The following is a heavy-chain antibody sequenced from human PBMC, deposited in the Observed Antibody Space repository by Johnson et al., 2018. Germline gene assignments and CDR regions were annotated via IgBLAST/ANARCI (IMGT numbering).Heavy chain of an antibody. Sequence: QVQLQQWGAGLLKPSETLSLTCAVYGGSFSSYAMHWVRQAPGKGLEWVAVISYDGSNKYYADSVKGRFTISRDNSKNTLYLQMNGLRAEDTAVYYCARDRPAVWGQGTMVTVSS. CDR2: ISYDGSNK. CDR1: GGSFSSYA. CDR3: ARDRPAV. V-gene: IGHV3-30-3*01. J-gene: IGHJ3*01.